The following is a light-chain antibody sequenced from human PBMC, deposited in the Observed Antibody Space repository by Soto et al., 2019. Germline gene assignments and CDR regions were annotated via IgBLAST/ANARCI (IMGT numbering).Light chain of an antibody. Sequence: EIVLTQSPATLSLSPGERATLSCRASQSVSSYLAWYQHKPGQAPRLLIYDASNRATGIPARFSGSGSGTDFTLTIGRLEPEDFAVYYCQQRSNWPPKPTLSQGTRLEIK. CDR1: QSVSSY. J-gene: IGKJ5*01. CDR3: QQRSNWPPKPT. CDR2: DAS. V-gene: IGKV3-11*01.